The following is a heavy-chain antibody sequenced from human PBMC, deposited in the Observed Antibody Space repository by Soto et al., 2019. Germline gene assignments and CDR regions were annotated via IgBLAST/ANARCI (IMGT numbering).Heavy chain of an antibody. CDR2: ISAYNGNT. CDR1: GYTFTSYG. D-gene: IGHD3-9*01. J-gene: IGHJ5*02. V-gene: IGHV1-18*01. Sequence: ASVKVSCKASGYTFTSYGISWVRQAPGQGLEWMGWISAYNGNTNYAQKLQGRVTMTTDTSTSTAYMELRSLRSDDTAVYYCALVFIDNNRFDPWGQGTLVTVSS. CDR3: ALVFIDNNRFDP.